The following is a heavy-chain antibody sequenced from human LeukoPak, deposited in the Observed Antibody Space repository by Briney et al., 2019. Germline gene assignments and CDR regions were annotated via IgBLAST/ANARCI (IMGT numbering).Heavy chain of an antibody. CDR3: AKDIDHNGYLLWDY. CDR2: ISGSGGST. Sequence: PGGSLRLSCAASGFTFSSYAMAWVRQAPGKGLEWVSAISGSGGSTYYADSVKGRFTISRDNSKSTLYVQMNSLRAEDTAIYYCAKDIDHNGYLLWDYWGQGTLVTVSS. V-gene: IGHV3-23*01. J-gene: IGHJ4*02. D-gene: IGHD5-12*01. CDR1: GFTFSSYA.